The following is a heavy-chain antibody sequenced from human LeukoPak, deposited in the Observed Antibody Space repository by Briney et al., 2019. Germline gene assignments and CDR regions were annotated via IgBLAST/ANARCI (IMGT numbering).Heavy chain of an antibody. Sequence: GGSLRLSCATSGFTFSSYAMSWVRQAPGKGLEWVSTISDSGGSTYYADSVKGRFTISRDNSKNTPYLQMNSLRAEDTAIYYCAKDRWYQRSDAFDIWGQGTMVTVSS. J-gene: IGHJ3*02. D-gene: IGHD2-2*01. CDR1: GFTFSSYA. V-gene: IGHV3-23*01. CDR3: AKDRWYQRSDAFDI. CDR2: ISDSGGST.